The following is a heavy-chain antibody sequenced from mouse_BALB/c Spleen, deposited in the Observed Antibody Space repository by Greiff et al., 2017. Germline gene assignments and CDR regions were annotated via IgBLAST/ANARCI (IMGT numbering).Heavy chain of an antibody. CDR2: ISNGGGST. CDR1: GFTFSSYT. V-gene: IGHV5-12-2*01. Sequence: DVQLVESGGGLVQPGGSLKLSCAASGFTFSSYTMSWVRQTPEKRLEWVAYISNGGGSTYYPDTVKGRFTISRDNAKNTLYLQMSSLKSEDTAMYYCASLYYRYDEVWFAYWGQGTLVTVSA. CDR3: ASLYYRYDEVWFAY. J-gene: IGHJ3*01. D-gene: IGHD2-14*01.